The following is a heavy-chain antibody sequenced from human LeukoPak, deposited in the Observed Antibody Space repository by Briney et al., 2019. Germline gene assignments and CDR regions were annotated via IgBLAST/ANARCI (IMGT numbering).Heavy chain of an antibody. Sequence: SETLSLTCTVSGGSISSSSYYLGWIRQPPGKGLEWIGSIYYSGSTYYNPSLKSRVTISVDTSKNQFSLKLSSVTAADTAVYYCATGSYYNVGFDYWGQGTLVTVSS. CDR1: GGSISSSSYY. V-gene: IGHV4-39*01. CDR3: ATGSYYNVGFDY. D-gene: IGHD3-10*01. CDR2: IYYSGST. J-gene: IGHJ4*02.